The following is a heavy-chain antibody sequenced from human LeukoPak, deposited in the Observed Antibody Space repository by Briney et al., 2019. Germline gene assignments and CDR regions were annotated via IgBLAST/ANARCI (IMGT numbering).Heavy chain of an antibody. Sequence: GGSLRLSCAASGFTLSSYEMNWVRQAPGKGLEWVSYISSSGGTIYYADSVKGRFTISRDNAKNSLYLQMNSPRAEDTAVYYCARATLRFLEWLLYYFDYWGQGTLVTVSS. V-gene: IGHV3-48*03. J-gene: IGHJ4*02. CDR2: ISSSGGTI. CDR1: GFTLSSYE. D-gene: IGHD3-3*01. CDR3: ARATLRFLEWLLYYFDY.